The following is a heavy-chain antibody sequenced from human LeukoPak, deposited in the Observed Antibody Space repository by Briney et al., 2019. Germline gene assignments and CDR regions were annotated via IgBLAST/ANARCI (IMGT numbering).Heavy chain of an antibody. CDR2: INSDGSST. CDR1: GFTFSNYW. Sequence: AGGSLRLSCAASGFTFSNYWMHWVRHAPGKGLVWVSRINSDGSSTDYADSVKGRFTISRDNAKNALYLQMNSLRAEDTAVYYCADPFGDVLHIWGQGTMVTVSS. V-gene: IGHV3-74*01. D-gene: IGHD3-3*01. J-gene: IGHJ3*02. CDR3: ADPFGDVLHI.